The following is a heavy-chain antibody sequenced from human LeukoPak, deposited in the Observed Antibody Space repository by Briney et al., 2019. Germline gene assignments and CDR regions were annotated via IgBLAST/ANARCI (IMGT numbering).Heavy chain of an antibody. J-gene: IGHJ3*02. Sequence: SGGSLRLSCAASGFTFSSYAMSWVRQAPGKGLEWVSAISGSGGSTYYADSVKGRFTISRDNSKNTLYLQVNSLRAEDTAVYYCAKDYVVVAATSIGAFDIWGQGTMVTVSS. CDR1: GFTFSSYA. D-gene: IGHD2-15*01. CDR2: ISGSGGST. CDR3: AKDYVVVAATSIGAFDI. V-gene: IGHV3-23*01.